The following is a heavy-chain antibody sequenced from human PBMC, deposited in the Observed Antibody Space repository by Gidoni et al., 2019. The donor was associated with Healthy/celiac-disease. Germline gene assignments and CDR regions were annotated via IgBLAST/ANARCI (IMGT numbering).Heavy chain of an antibody. CDR3: ARGLSVTNAFDI. V-gene: IGHV3-66*01. CDR2: IYLGVRT. CDR1: GFTVSSNY. D-gene: IGHD3-3*01. Sequence: EVQLVESGGGLVQPGGSMRLSCEAAGFTVSSNYMIWVRQAPGKGLAWVAFIYLGVRTYYAYSVKGRFTISRDNSKHTLYLQMNSLRAEDTALYYCARGLSVTNAFDIWGQGTMVTFSS. J-gene: IGHJ3*02.